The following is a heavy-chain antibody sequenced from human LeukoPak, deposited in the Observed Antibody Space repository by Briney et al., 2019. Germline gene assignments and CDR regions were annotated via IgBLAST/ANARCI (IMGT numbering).Heavy chain of an antibody. Sequence: SVKVSCKASGGTFSSYAISWVRQAPGQGLEWMGGIIPIFGTANYAQKFQGRVTITTDESTSTAYMELSSLRSEDTAVYYCAREAWFGKLSYFDYWGQGTLVTVSS. J-gene: IGHJ4*02. CDR1: GGTFSSYA. CDR2: IIPIFGTA. D-gene: IGHD3-10*01. V-gene: IGHV1-69*05. CDR3: AREAWFGKLSYFDY.